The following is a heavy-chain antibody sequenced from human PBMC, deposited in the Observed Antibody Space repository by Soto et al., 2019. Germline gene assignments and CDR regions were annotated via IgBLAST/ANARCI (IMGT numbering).Heavy chain of an antibody. V-gene: IGHV3-9*01. CDR3: VKDFTPGIAAAGTHFDY. CDR2: ISWNSGRE. J-gene: IGHJ4*02. D-gene: IGHD6-13*01. CDR1: GFAFDAYA. Sequence: EVQLVESGGGLVQPGRSLRLSCAASGFAFDAYAIHWVRQGPGKGLEWVSGISWNSGREAYADSVKGRFTISRDNGNNSLYLQMNNLRGDDTALYICVKDFTPGIAAAGTHFDYWGQGALVTVSS.